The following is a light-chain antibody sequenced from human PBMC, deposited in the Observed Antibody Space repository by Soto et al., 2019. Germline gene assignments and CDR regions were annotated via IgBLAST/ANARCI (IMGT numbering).Light chain of an antibody. CDR1: QSVGSY. V-gene: IGKV3-11*01. Sequence: EVLLTQSPATLSLSRGERATLSCRASQSVGSYLAWYQQKPGQAPRLLIYDASNRATGIPARFSGSGSGTDFTLTISSLEPEDFAVYYCQQRFIWPPVTFGGGTKVDIK. CDR3: QQRFIWPPVT. J-gene: IGKJ4*01. CDR2: DAS.